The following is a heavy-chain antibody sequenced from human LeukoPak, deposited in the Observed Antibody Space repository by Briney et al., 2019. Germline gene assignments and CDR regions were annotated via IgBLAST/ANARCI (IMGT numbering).Heavy chain of an antibody. J-gene: IGHJ4*02. V-gene: IGHV4-59*01. CDR3: ARTGSTVTMLYPFDH. CDR2: IYYSGST. CDR1: GGSIRSYY. D-gene: IGHD4-11*01. Sequence: SETLSLTCTVSGGSIRSYYWSWIRPPPGKGPEWIGYIYYSGSTNYNPSLKSRVSISVDTSKNQFSLKLSSVTAADTAVYYCARTGSTVTMLYPFDHWGQGTLVTVSS.